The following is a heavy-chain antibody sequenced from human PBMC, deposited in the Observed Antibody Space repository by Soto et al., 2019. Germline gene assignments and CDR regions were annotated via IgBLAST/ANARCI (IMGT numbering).Heavy chain of an antibody. D-gene: IGHD2-21*01. CDR3: ARDRYCGGDCFIQEAAFDI. CDR2: IIPILGIA. V-gene: IGHV1-69*08. Sequence: QVQLVQSGAEVKKPGSSVKVSCKASGGSFSSYTISWVRQAPGQGLEWMGRIIPILGIANYAQKFQGRVTITTDKSTSTAYMELSSLRSDDTAVYYCARDRYCGGDCFIQEAAFDIWGQGTMVTVSS. J-gene: IGHJ3*02. CDR1: GGSFSSYT.